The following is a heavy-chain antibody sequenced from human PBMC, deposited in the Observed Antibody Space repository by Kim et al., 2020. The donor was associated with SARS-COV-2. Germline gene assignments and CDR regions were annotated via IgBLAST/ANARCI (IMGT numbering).Heavy chain of an antibody. J-gene: IGHJ4*02. V-gene: IGHV4-39*01. CDR3: ADSYVDTAMGGGY. Sequence: SETLSLTCTVSGGSISSSSYYWGWIRQPPGKGLEWIGSIYYRGSTYYNPSLKSRVTISVDTYKNQFSLKLTSVTAADTAVYYCADSYVDTAMGGGYWGQG. D-gene: IGHD5-18*01. CDR1: GGSISSSSYY. CDR2: IYYRGST.